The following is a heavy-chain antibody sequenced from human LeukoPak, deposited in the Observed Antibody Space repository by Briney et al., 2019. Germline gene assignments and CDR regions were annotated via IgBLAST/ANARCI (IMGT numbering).Heavy chain of an antibody. J-gene: IGHJ3*02. V-gene: IGHV4-39*07. CDR1: GGSISSSSYY. Sequence: TSSETLSLTCTVSGGSISSSSYYWGWIRQPPGKGLEWIGSIYYSGSTYYNPSLKSRVTISVDTSKNQFSLKLSSVTAADTAVYYCAREGQDDYGGNSGGSSAFDIWGQGTMVTVSS. CDR3: AREGQDDYGGNSGGSSAFDI. D-gene: IGHD4-23*01. CDR2: IYYSGST.